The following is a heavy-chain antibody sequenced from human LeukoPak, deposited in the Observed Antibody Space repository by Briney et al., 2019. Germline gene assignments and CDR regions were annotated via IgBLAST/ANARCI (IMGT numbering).Heavy chain of an antibody. CDR3: ASLHDILTAVDY. J-gene: IGHJ4*02. Sequence: GGSLRLSCAASGFTAISNYMTWVRQAPGKGLEWVANIKQDGSEKYYVDSVKGRFTISRDNAKNSLYLQMNSLRAEDTAVYYCASLHDILTAVDYWGQGTLVTVSS. D-gene: IGHD3-9*01. CDR1: GFTAISNY. V-gene: IGHV3-7*01. CDR2: IKQDGSEK.